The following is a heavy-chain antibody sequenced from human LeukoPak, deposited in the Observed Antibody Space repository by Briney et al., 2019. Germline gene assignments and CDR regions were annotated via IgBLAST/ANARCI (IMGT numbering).Heavy chain of an antibody. J-gene: IGHJ6*02. CDR1: GYTFTSYA. CDR3: ARGFVPITTYGMDV. V-gene: IGHV7-4-1*02. CDR2: INTNTGNP. Sequence: ASVKVSCKASGYTFTSYAMNWVRQAPGQGLEWMGWINTNTGNPTYAQGFTGRFVFSLDTSVSTAYLQISSLKAEDTAVYYCARGFVPITTYGMDVWGQGTTVTVSS. D-gene: IGHD3-16*01.